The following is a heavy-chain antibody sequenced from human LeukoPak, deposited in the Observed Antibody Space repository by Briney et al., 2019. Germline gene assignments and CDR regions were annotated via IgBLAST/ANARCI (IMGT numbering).Heavy chain of an antibody. CDR1: GFTFSSYW. V-gene: IGHV3-7*01. CDR3: AKGRRYNILTGHYVSEVDP. Sequence: GGSLRLSCAASGFTFSSYWMSWVRQAPGKGLEWLANIEQDGSEKDYVDSVKGRFTISRENSKNTLYLQMNSLRVEDTAVYYCAKGRRYNILTGHYVSEVDPWGQGTLVTVSS. D-gene: IGHD3-9*01. J-gene: IGHJ5*02. CDR2: IEQDGSEK.